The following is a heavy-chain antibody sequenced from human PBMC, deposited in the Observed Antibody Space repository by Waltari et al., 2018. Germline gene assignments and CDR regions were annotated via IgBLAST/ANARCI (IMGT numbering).Heavy chain of an antibody. CDR2: ISGSGGST. J-gene: IGHJ4*02. Sequence: EVQLLESGGGLVQPGGSLRLSCAASVFTFSSYAMSWVRQAPGKGLEWVSAISGSGGSTYYADSVKGRFTISRDNSKNTLYLQMNSLRAEDTAVYYCAKAPNTYYYDSSGTDYWGQGTLVTVSS. CDR3: AKAPNTYYYDSSGTDY. D-gene: IGHD3-22*01. V-gene: IGHV3-23*01. CDR1: VFTFSSYA.